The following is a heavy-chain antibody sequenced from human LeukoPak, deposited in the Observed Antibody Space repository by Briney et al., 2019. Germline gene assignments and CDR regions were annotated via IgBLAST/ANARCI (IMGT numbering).Heavy chain of an antibody. CDR3: ARVPWKFEPFDI. CDR2: MYYSGST. D-gene: IGHD1-1*01. V-gene: IGHV4-59*01. J-gene: IGHJ3*02. CDR1: GGSISSYY. Sequence: SETLSLTCTVSGGSISSYYWSWIRQPPGKGLEWIGYMYYSGSTNYNPSLWGRVTMFVDTSNNQFSLRLTSLTAADTAVYYCARVPWKFEPFDIWGQGTKVTVSS.